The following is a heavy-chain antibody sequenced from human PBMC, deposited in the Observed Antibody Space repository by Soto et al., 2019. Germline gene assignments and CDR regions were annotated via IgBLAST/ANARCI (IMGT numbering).Heavy chain of an antibody. CDR2: IYYSGST. J-gene: IGHJ3*02. V-gene: IGHV4-31*03. CDR3: GRDSPPPRGVFDI. CDR1: GGSISSGGYY. D-gene: IGHD2-8*01. Sequence: SETLSLTCTVSGGSISSGGYYWSWIRQHPGKGLEWIGYIYYSGSTYYNPSLKSRVTISVDTSKNQFSLKLSSVTAADTAVYYCGRDSPPPRGVFDIGGQGTMVTVSS.